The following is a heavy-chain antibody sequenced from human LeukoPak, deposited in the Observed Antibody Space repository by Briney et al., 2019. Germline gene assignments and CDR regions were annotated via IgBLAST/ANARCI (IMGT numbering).Heavy chain of an antibody. J-gene: IGHJ4*02. CDR1: GGFISSYY. Sequence: SETLSLTCTASGGFISSYYWSWIRQPPGKGLEWIGSIYYSGSTYYNPSLKSRVTISVDTSKNQFSLKLSSVTAADTAVYYCAREPRYSSSWYSDYWGQGTLVIVSS. D-gene: IGHD6-13*01. CDR2: IYYSGST. CDR3: AREPRYSSSWYSDY. V-gene: IGHV4-59*05.